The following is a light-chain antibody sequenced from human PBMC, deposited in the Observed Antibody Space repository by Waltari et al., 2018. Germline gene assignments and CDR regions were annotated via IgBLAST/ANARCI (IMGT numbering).Light chain of an antibody. CDR2: DAS. CDR1: QSVGRS. V-gene: IGKV3-11*01. CDR3: QQCSVWPPT. Sequence: EIVLTQSPATLSLSPGEGATLSCRVSQSVGRSLAWIQQKPGQAPRLVIYDASFRATGIPARFSGSGSGTDFTLTISSLEAEDFAIYYCQQCSVWPPTFGRGTKLEIK. J-gene: IGKJ2*01.